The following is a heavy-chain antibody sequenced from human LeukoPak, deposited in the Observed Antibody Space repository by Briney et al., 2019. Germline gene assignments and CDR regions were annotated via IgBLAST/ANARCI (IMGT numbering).Heavy chain of an antibody. Sequence: SVKVSCKASGGTFSSYAISWVRQAPEQGLEWMGGIIPIFGTANYAQKFQGRVTITADESTSTAYMELSSLRSEDTAVYYCARDWGAHYDFWSGPTSWFDPWGQGTLVTVSS. CDR1: GGTFSSYA. CDR3: ARDWGAHYDFWSGPTSWFDP. J-gene: IGHJ5*02. CDR2: IIPIFGTA. D-gene: IGHD3-3*01. V-gene: IGHV1-69*13.